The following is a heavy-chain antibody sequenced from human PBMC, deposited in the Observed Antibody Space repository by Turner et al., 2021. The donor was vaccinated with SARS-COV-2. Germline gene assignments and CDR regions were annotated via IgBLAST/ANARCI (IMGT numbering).Heavy chain of an antibody. D-gene: IGHD3-22*01. J-gene: IGHJ4*02. CDR1: GFTFSSYA. Sequence: EVQLLESGGGLVQPGGSLRLSCAASGFTFSSYAMSWVRQALGKGLEWVLAISGSGGTTYYADSVKGRFTISRDNSKNTLFLQMNSLRAEDTAVYYCAKADRVMIVVVITLFDYWGQGTLVTVSS. CDR2: ISGSGGTT. CDR3: AKADRVMIVVVITLFDY. V-gene: IGHV3-23*01.